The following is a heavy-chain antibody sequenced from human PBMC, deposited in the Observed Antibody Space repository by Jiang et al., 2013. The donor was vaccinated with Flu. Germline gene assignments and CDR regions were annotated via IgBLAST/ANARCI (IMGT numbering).Heavy chain of an antibody. CDR3: ARGGNYYGSGTYYSIFDY. J-gene: IGHJ4*02. V-gene: IGHV4-30-2*01. Sequence: GSGLVKPSQTLSLTCGVSGGSISSGGYSWSWIRQAPGKGLEWIGYIYPSGSTHYNPSLKSRVTISVDRSQKQFSLRLNSVTAADTAVYYCARGGNYYGSGTYYSIFDYWGQGTLVTVSS. CDR1: GGSISSGGYS. CDR2: IYPSGST. D-gene: IGHD3-10*01.